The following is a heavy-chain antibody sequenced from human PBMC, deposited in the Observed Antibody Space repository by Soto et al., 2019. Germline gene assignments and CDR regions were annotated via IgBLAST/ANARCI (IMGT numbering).Heavy chain of an antibody. CDR3: ARDSGEGSSSWYGRYYYYYGMDV. CDR2: IWYDGSNK. D-gene: IGHD6-13*01. CDR1: GFTFSSYG. J-gene: IGHJ6*02. V-gene: IGHV3-33*01. Sequence: QVQLVESGGGVVQPGRSLRLSCAASGFTFSSYGMHWVRQAPGKGLEWVAVIWYDGSNKYYADSVKGRFTISRDNSKNTLYLQMNSLRAEDTAVYYCARDSGEGSSSWYGRYYYYYGMDVWGQGTTVTVSS.